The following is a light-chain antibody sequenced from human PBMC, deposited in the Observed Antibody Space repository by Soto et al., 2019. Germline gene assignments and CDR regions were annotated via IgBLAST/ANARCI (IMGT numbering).Light chain of an antibody. Sequence: DIQMTQSTSSLSASVGDRVSISCRASQGIDSHLAWYQHKSGKVPNLLIYDASTLQSGVPSRFSGSGSGTDFTLTISSLQPEDVATYYCQKYNGAPKTFGQVTKVEIK. CDR2: DAS. CDR1: QGIDSH. V-gene: IGKV1-27*01. J-gene: IGKJ1*01. CDR3: QKYNGAPKT.